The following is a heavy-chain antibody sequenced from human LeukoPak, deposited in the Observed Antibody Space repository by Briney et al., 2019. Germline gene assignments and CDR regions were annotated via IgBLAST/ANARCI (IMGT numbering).Heavy chain of an antibody. CDR3: ARVSGSGWYRTIYYFDY. J-gene: IGHJ4*02. CDR2: IYTSGST. D-gene: IGHD6-19*01. CDR1: GGSISSGSYY. Sequence: SQTLSLTCAVSGGSISSGSYYWGWMRPPAGKGLEWIVRIYTSGSTNYNPSVKSRVTISVDTSKNQFSLKLSSVTAADTAVSYCARVSGSGWYRTIYYFDYWGQGTLVTVSS. V-gene: IGHV4-61*02.